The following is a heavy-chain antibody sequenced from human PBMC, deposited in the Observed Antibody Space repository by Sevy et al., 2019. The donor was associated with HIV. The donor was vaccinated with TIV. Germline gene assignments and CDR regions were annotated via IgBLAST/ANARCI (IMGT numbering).Heavy chain of an antibody. CDR3: ARGGYDFWSGYRGHYYYGMDV. CDR1: GFTFSSYG. V-gene: IGHV3-33*01. D-gene: IGHD3-3*01. Sequence: GESLKISCAASGFTFSSYGMHWVRQAPGKGLEWVAVIWYDGSNKYDADSVKGRFTISRDNSKNTLYLQMNSLRAEDTAVYYCARGGYDFWSGYRGHYYYGMDVWGQGTTVTVSS. CDR2: IWYDGSNK. J-gene: IGHJ6*02.